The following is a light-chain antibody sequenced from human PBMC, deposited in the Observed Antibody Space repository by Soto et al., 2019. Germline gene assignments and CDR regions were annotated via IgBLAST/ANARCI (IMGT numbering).Light chain of an antibody. CDR1: QSVSSN. CDR2: GAS. Sequence: EIVMTQSPATLSVYPGERATLSCRASQSVSSNLAWYQQKPGQAPRLLIYGASTRATGIPARFSGSGSGTEFTLTISSLQSEDFAVYYCQQYNNWPPMYTFGQGTKLEMK. J-gene: IGKJ2*01. CDR3: QQYNNWPPMYT. V-gene: IGKV3-15*01.